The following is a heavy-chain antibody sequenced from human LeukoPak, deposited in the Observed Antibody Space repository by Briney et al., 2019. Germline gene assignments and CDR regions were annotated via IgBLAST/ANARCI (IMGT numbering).Heavy chain of an antibody. J-gene: IGHJ5*02. CDR3: ARDGLAAAGNNWFDP. CDR1: GGSISSYY. V-gene: IGHV4-59*01. CDR2: IYYSGST. D-gene: IGHD6-13*01. Sequence: SETLSLTCTVSGGSISSYYWSWIRQPPGKGLEWIGYIYYSGSTNYNPSPKSRVTISVDTSKNQFSLKLSSVTAADTAVYYCARDGLAAAGNNWFDPWGQGTLVTVSS.